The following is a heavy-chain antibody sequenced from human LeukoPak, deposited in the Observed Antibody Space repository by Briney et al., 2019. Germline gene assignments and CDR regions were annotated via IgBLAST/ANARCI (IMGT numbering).Heavy chain of an antibody. CDR1: GFTFSSYW. V-gene: IGHV3-74*01. CDR2: INSDGSST. D-gene: IGHD3-10*01. CDR3: AREYYYGSGTTPYYYSMDV. J-gene: IGHJ6*02. Sequence: GGSLRLSCAASGFTFSSYWMHWVRQAPGKGLVWVSRINSDGSSTSYADSVKGRFTISRDNAKNTPYLQMNSLRAEDTAVYYCAREYYYGSGTTPYYYSMDVWGQGTTVTVSS.